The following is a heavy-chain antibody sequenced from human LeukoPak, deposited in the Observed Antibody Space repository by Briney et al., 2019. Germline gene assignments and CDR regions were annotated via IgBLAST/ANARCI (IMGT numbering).Heavy chain of an antibody. V-gene: IGHV3-23*01. Sequence: GGSLRLSCAASRFTISTYGMSWVRQAPGKGLEWVSSISGGTTYYADSVKGRFTISRDNSKNTVSLQMNSLRAEDTAVYYCAKSVYHSGNYWGQGTLVTVSS. D-gene: IGHD3-10*01. J-gene: IGHJ4*02. CDR3: AKSVYHSGNY. CDR1: RFTISTYG. CDR2: ISGGTT.